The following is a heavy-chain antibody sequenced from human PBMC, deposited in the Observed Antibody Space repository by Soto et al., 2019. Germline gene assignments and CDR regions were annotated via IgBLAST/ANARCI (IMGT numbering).Heavy chain of an antibody. CDR1: GFTFSPYA. J-gene: IGHJ6*02. Sequence: GGSLRLSCAASGFTFSPYAMTWVRQAPGPGLEWVSSISGSGGNTNYADSVKGRFTVSRDNSKRTLSLQMNSLTEEDTAIYYCAKGLRRLLRTQYYYGLDVWGRGTTVTVSS. V-gene: IGHV3-23*01. CDR2: ISGSGGNT. D-gene: IGHD3-16*01. CDR3: AKGLRRLLRTQYYYGLDV.